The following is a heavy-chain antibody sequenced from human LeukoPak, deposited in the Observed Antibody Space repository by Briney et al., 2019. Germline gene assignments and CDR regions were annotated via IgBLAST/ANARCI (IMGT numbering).Heavy chain of an antibody. V-gene: IGHV1-69*05. Sequence: SVTVSCKASGGTFITYAINWVRQAPGQGLEWMGGVIPIFRTRKYAQKFQGRVTITTDESTTTAYMDLTRLTSADPAVYYCAIASVPAPIEGHFDPFDIWGQGTMVTISS. CDR1: GGTFITYA. CDR2: VIPIFRTR. CDR3: AIASVPAPIEGHFDPFDI. D-gene: IGHD2-2*02. J-gene: IGHJ3*02.